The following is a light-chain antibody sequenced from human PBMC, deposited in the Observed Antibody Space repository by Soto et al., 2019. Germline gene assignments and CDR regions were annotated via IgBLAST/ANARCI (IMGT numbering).Light chain of an antibody. CDR1: QSISSW. CDR2: KAS. J-gene: IGKJ1*01. V-gene: IGKV1-5*03. Sequence: DIQMTQSPSTLSASVGDRVTITCRASQSISSWLAWYQQKPGKAPKLLIYKASSLESGVPSRFSGSGSGTEFTLTIRRLQPDDFATYYCQQYNSSSPETFGQGTTGDIK. CDR3: QQYNSSSPET.